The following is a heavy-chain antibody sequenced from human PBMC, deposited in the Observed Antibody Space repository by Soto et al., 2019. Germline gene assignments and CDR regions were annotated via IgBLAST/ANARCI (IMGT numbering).Heavy chain of an antibody. CDR3: ARRYDFWSGYYSSPQYDY. CDR1: GYTFTSYD. J-gene: IGHJ4*02. Sequence: ASVKVSCKASGYTFTSYDINWVRQATGQGLEWMGWMNPNSGNTGYAQKFQGRDTMTRNTSISTAYMELSSMRSEDTALYYCARRYDFWSGYYSSPQYDYWGQGTLVTVSS. CDR2: MNPNSGNT. V-gene: IGHV1-8*01. D-gene: IGHD3-3*01.